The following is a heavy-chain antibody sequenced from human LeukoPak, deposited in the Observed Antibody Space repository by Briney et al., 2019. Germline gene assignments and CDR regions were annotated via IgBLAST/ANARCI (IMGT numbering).Heavy chain of an antibody. Sequence: ASVKVSCKASGGTFSSYAISWVRQAPGQGLEWMGGITPIFGTANYAQKFQGRVTITTDESTSTAYMELSSLRSEDTAVYYCASTKRPILAARNTYFDYWGQGTLVTVSS. V-gene: IGHV1-69*05. J-gene: IGHJ4*02. CDR3: ASTKRPILAARNTYFDY. D-gene: IGHD6-6*01. CDR1: GGTFSSYA. CDR2: ITPIFGTA.